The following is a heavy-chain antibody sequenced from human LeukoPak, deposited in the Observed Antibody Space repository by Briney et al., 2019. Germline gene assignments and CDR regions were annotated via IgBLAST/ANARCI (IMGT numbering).Heavy chain of an antibody. J-gene: IGHJ6*03. D-gene: IGHD2-2*01. Sequence: ASVKVSCKASGYTFTDYYLHWVRQAPGQGLEWMGWINPKSGVTDSKMKFQGRVTLTRDTSITTAYMELISLTSDDAAVYYYARAGGYCGSTSCYSGYYYYFMDVWGKGTTVTVSS. CDR2: INPKSGVT. CDR1: GYTFTDYY. V-gene: IGHV1-2*02. CDR3: ARAGGYCGSTSCYSGYYYYFMDV.